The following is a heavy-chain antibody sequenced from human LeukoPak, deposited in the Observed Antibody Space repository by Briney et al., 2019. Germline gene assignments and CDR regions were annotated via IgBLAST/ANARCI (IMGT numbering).Heavy chain of an antibody. J-gene: IGHJ3*02. D-gene: IGHD2-15*01. Sequence: SETLSLTCTVSGDSISNYWWNWIRLPAGKGLEWIGRIKSRGGNDYNPSLRSRVTMSLDTSKNQFSLQLTSMTAADTAVYYCARFSSFCDLSGATNAFDIWGQGTMVIVSS. CDR3: ARFSSFCDLSGATNAFDI. V-gene: IGHV4-4*07. CDR1: GDSISNYW. CDR2: IKSRGGN.